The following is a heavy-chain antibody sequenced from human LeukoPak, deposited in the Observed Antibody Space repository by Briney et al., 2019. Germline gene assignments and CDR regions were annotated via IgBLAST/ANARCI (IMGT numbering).Heavy chain of an antibody. Sequence: PGGSLRLSCAASGFTFSSYWMHRVRQTPGKGLVWVSRIKTDGSTTSYADSVKGRFTISRDNAKNTLYLQMNSLRADDTAVYYCARAVCSSWGNFDWWGQGTLVTVSS. CDR3: ARAVCSSWGNFDW. V-gene: IGHV3-74*01. D-gene: IGHD6-13*01. CDR1: GFTFSSYW. CDR2: IKTDGSTT. J-gene: IGHJ4*02.